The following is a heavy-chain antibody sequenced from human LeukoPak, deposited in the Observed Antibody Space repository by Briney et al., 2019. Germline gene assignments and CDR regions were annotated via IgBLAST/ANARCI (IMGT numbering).Heavy chain of an antibody. D-gene: IGHD3-3*01. CDR2: IIPIFGTA. V-gene: IGHV1-69*05. J-gene: IGHJ6*03. Sequence: ASVTVSCKASGGTFSSYAISWVRQAPGQGLEWMGGIIPIFGTANYAQNFQGRVTITTDESTSTAYMELSSLRSEDTAVYYCASLRFLGEWNYYYYMDVWGKGTTVTVSS. CDR1: GGTFSSYA. CDR3: ASLRFLGEWNYYYYMDV.